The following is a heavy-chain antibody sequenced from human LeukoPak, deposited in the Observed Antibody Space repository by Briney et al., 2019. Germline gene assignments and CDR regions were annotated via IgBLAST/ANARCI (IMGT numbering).Heavy chain of an antibody. CDR2: ISSSSSYI. D-gene: IGHD5-24*01. Sequence: GGSLRLSCAASGFTFSSYSMNWVRQAPGKGLECVSSISSSSSYIYYADSVKGRFTISRDNAKNSLYLQMNSLRAEDTAVYYCARADGHWFDPWGQGTLVTVSS. CDR3: ARADGHWFDP. CDR1: GFTFSSYS. V-gene: IGHV3-21*01. J-gene: IGHJ5*02.